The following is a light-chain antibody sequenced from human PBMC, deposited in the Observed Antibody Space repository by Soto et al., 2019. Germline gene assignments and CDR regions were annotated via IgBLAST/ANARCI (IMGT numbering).Light chain of an antibody. CDR2: DVS. V-gene: IGLV2-11*01. CDR1: SSDFGGDDF. CDR3: CSYVYSYTLYV. Sequence: QSALTQPRSVSGSPGQSDTISCTGTSSDFGGDDFVSWYQHHPAKAPKLMIYDVSKRPSGVPDRFSGSKSGNTASLTISGLQAEVEADDSSCSYVYSYTLYVFRTRTK. J-gene: IGLJ1*01.